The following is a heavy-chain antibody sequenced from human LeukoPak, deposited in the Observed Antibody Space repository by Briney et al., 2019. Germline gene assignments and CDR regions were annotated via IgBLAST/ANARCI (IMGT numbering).Heavy chain of an antibody. D-gene: IGHD6-13*01. V-gene: IGHV3-23*01. Sequence: GWSLRLSCPASGFTFSNYGMSWVRQAPGKGLAWVSAISGSGGSTYYADSVKERFTSSRDNSKNTLYLQMNSLRAEDTAVYYCAKDPRRYSRTGGYFDYWGQGTLVTVSS. CDR1: GFTFSNYG. CDR2: ISGSGGST. CDR3: AKDPRRYSRTGGYFDY. J-gene: IGHJ4*02.